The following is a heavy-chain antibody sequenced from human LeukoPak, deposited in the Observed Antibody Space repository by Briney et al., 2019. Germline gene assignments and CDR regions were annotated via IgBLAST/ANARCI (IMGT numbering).Heavy chain of an antibody. Sequence: GGSLRLSCAASGFTFSSYWMSWVRQAPGKGLEWVANIEQDGSEKYYVDSVKGRFIISRDNAKKTLYLQMNSLRGDDTAVYYCTRRVAARTYNWFDPWGQGTLVTVSS. V-gene: IGHV3-7*01. CDR2: IEQDGSEK. CDR1: GFTFSSYW. D-gene: IGHD6-6*01. J-gene: IGHJ5*02. CDR3: TRRVAARTYNWFDP.